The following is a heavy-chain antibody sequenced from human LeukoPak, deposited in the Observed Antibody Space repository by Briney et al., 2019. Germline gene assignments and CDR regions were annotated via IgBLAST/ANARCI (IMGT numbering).Heavy chain of an antibody. CDR3: AKDAKSGWSYFDY. Sequence: GGSLRLSCAASGFIFSNYGIHWVRQAPGKGLEWVAFIRYDGSNEYYADSVKGRFTISRDNSKNTLYLQMNSLRAEDTAVYYCAKDAKSGWSYFDYWGPGNLVTVSS. V-gene: IGHV3-30*02. J-gene: IGHJ4*02. CDR2: IRYDGSNE. D-gene: IGHD6-19*01. CDR1: GFIFSNYG.